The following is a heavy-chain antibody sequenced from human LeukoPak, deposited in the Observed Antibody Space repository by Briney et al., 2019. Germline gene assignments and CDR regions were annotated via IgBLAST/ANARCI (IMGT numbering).Heavy chain of an antibody. CDR1: RGSITGSSYH. V-gene: IGHV4-39*07. CDR3: ASTSLTFGGVIANFDY. J-gene: IGHJ4*02. CDR2: IFYSGST. D-gene: IGHD3-16*02. Sequence: SETLSLTCTVSRGSITGSSYHWGWIRQAPGKGLEWIGSIFYSGSTYYKSSLKSRVTISVDTSKNQFSLKLSSVTAADTAVYYCASTSLTFGGVIANFDYWGQGTLVTASS.